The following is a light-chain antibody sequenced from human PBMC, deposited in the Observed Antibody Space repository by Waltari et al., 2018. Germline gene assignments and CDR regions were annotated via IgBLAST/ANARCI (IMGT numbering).Light chain of an antibody. CDR2: DLS. Sequence: QSALTQPRSVSGSPGPSVTISCPGTTSHVRGYPYSSWFPQHPGKAPKLIIYDLSERPSGVPDRFSGSKSDNTASLTISGLQAEDEADYYCCSYAGSYTWVFGGGTKLTVL. J-gene: IGLJ3*02. CDR3: CSYAGSYTWV. V-gene: IGLV2-11*01. CDR1: TSHVRGYPY.